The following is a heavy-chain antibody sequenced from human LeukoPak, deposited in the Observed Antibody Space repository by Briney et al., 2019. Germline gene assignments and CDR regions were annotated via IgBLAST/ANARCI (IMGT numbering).Heavy chain of an antibody. CDR3: ARGVEGSYYYDSSGKGNALDI. Sequence: PGGSLRLSCAASGFTFSDHYMDWVRQAPGKGLEWISFISSSGSPIYYAGSVTGRFTISRDNGKNSLYLQMNSLRDEDTAVYYCARGVEGSYYYDSSGKGNALDIWGQGTMVTVSS. CDR2: ISSSGSPI. V-gene: IGHV3-11*04. CDR1: GFTFSDHY. J-gene: IGHJ3*02. D-gene: IGHD3-22*01.